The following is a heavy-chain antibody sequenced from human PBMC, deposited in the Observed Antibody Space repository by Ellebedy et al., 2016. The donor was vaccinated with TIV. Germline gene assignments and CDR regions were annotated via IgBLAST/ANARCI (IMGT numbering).Heavy chain of an antibody. D-gene: IGHD5-18*01. V-gene: IGHV3-33*01. Sequence: PGGSLRLSCAASGFTFSNYGMHWVRQAPGKGLEWVAVIWYDGSNKYYADSVKGRFTISRDNSKNTLYLQMNSLRAEDTAVYYCAREQVYGIQLRFDYWGQGTLVTVSS. J-gene: IGHJ4*02. CDR3: AREQVYGIQLRFDY. CDR2: IWYDGSNK. CDR1: GFTFSNYG.